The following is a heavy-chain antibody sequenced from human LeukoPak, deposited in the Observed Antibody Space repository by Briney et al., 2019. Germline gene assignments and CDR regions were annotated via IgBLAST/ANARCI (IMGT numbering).Heavy chain of an antibody. CDR2: ISGSGGST. V-gene: IGHV3-23*01. CDR1: GFTFSSYA. D-gene: IGHD2-21*02. J-gene: IGHJ5*02. CDR3: AKTVPRYCGGDCYPSVNWFDP. Sequence: GGSLRLSCAASGFTFSSYAMSWVRQAPGKGLEWVSAISGSGGSTYYADSVKGRFTISKDNSKNTLYLQMNSLRAEDTAVYYCAKTVPRYCGGDCYPSVNWFDPWGQGTLVTVSS.